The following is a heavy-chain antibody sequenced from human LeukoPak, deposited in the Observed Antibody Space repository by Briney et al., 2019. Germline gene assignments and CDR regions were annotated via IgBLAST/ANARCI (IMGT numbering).Heavy chain of an antibody. CDR2: INSDGSST. D-gene: IGHD5-18*01. CDR3: ARGIQLWPPGMDV. V-gene: IGHV3-74*01. J-gene: IGHJ6*02. Sequence: GGSLRISLAAPGFTFSSYWMHWGRPAPGKGLVWVSRINSDGSSTSYADSVKGRFTISRDNAKNTLYLQMNSLRAEDTAVYYCARGIQLWPPGMDVWGQGTTVTVSS. CDR1: GFTFSSYW.